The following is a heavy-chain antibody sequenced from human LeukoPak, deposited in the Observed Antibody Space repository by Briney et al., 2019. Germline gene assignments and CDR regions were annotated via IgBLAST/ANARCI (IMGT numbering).Heavy chain of an antibody. CDR2: ISYDGSNK. V-gene: IGHV3-30*18. J-gene: IGHJ4*02. D-gene: IGHD3-10*02. CDR1: GFTFSSYG. CDR3: AKDFSMFGEGDYYFDY. Sequence: PGRSLRLSCAASGFTFSSYGMHWVRQAPGKGLEWVAVISYDGSNKYYADSVKGRFTISRDNSKNTLYLQMNSLRAEDTAVYYCAKDFSMFGEGDYYFDYWGQGTLVTVSS.